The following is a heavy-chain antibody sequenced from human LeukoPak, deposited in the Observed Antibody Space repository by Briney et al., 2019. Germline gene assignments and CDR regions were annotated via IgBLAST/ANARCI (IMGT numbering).Heavy chain of an antibody. J-gene: IGHJ5*02. CDR1: GASIRDYY. Sequence: SETLSLTCSVSGASIRDYYWSWIRQPPGKGLEWIGFIFYSGSTSYNPSLKSRVTISVDTSKNQFSLKLSSVTAADTAVYYCARVKYYYGSGSYLDPWGQGTLVTVSS. V-gene: IGHV4-59*12. CDR3: ARVKYYYGSGSYLDP. D-gene: IGHD3-10*01. CDR2: IFYSGST.